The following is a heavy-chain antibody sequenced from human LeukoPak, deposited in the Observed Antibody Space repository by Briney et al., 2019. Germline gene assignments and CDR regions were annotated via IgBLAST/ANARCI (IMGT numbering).Heavy chain of an antibody. CDR3: AKDFDDILTGSTYFDY. J-gene: IGHJ4*02. CDR1: GFTFSSHA. V-gene: IGHV3-23*01. Sequence: GGSLRLSCAASGFTFSSHAMSWVRQAPGKGLEWVSAISGSGGSTYYADSVKGRFTISRDNSKNTLYLQMNSLRAEDTAVYYCAKDFDDILTGSTYFDYWGQGTLVTVSS. CDR2: ISGSGGST. D-gene: IGHD3-9*01.